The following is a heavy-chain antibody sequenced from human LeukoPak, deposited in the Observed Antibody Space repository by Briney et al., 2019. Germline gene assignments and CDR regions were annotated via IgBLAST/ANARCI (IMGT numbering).Heavy chain of an antibody. CDR3: ARDRSSWPGGGDD. V-gene: IGHV1-18*01. CDR2: ISAYNGNT. CDR1: GYTYTSYG. D-gene: IGHD6-13*01. Sequence: GASVKVSCTDTGYTYTSYGITCVRQAPGQGLEWMGWISAYNGNTNYAQKVQGRVTMTTDTSTSTAYMELRSLRSDDTAVYYCARDRSSWPGGGDDWGYGTLVTVSS. J-gene: IGHJ4*01.